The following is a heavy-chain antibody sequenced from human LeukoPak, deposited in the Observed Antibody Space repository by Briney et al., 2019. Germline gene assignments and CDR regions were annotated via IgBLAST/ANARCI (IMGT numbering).Heavy chain of an antibody. CDR2: ISGSGIST. J-gene: IGHJ4*02. Sequence: PGASLRLSCAASGFTFSIHAMNWGRPAPGKGLGGVSAISGSGISTYYADSVKGRYTMSRDNSKITVYRQVNSVRVEYTAVYYCARDQFGYNKSIDCWGQGILVTVSS. V-gene: IGHV3-23*01. D-gene: IGHD5-24*01. CDR3: ARDQFGYNKSIDC. CDR1: GFTFSIHA.